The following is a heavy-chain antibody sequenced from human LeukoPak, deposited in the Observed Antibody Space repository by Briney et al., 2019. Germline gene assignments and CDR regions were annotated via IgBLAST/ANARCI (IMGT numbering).Heavy chain of an antibody. CDR2: ISSSSSYI. V-gene: IGHV3-21*01. CDR1: GFTFSSYA. CDR3: ARDPALYYDSSGYDFGYYGMDV. Sequence: PGGSLRLSCAASGFTFSSYAMSWVRQAPGKGLEWVSSISSSSSYIYYADSVKGRFTISRDNAKNSLYLQMNSLRAEDTAVYYCARDPALYYDSSGYDFGYYGMDVWGQGTTVTVSS. D-gene: IGHD3-22*01. J-gene: IGHJ6*02.